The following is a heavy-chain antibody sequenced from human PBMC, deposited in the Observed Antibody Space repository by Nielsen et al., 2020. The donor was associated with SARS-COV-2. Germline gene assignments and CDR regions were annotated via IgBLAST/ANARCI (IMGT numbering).Heavy chain of an antibody. CDR1: GFSFSTYG. D-gene: IGHD3-22*01. CDR2: VADYGGTQ. CDR3: AREAMFTKWFYDY. J-gene: IGHJ4*02. V-gene: IGHV3-30*03. Sequence: GESLKISCAASGFSFSTYGMHWVRQAPGKGLEWVAVVADYGGTQFYADSVKGRFTISRDNSENTVYLQMNSLRPEDTSVYYCAREAMFTKWFYDYWGRGTLVTVSS.